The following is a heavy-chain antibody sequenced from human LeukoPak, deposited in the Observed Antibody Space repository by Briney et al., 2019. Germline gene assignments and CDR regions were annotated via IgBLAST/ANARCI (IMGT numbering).Heavy chain of an antibody. V-gene: IGHV3-7*01. J-gene: IGHJ4*02. Sequence: GGSLRLSCAASGFTFSIYCMSWVRQAPGEWLEWVSNIKQDGSEKYYVDSVKGRFTISRDNAKNSLYLQMNSLRAEDTAVYYCARDKWLTTTHYFDYWGQGTLVTVSS. D-gene: IGHD4-11*01. CDR2: IKQDGSEK. CDR1: GFTFSIYC. CDR3: ARDKWLTTTHYFDY.